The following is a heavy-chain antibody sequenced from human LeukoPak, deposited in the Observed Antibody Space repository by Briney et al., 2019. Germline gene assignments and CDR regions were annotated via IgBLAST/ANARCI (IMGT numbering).Heavy chain of an antibody. D-gene: IGHD2-2*01. CDR1: GYTFTSYG. CDR2: ISAYNGNT. Sequence: ASVKVSCKASGYTFTSYGISWARQAPGQGLEWMGWISAYNGNTNYAQKLQGRVTMTTDTSTSTAYMELRSLRSDDTAVYYCARFGVFVVPANGETYYYYYGMDVWGQGTTVTVSS. CDR3: ARFGVFVVPANGETYYYYYGMDV. J-gene: IGHJ6*02. V-gene: IGHV1-18*01.